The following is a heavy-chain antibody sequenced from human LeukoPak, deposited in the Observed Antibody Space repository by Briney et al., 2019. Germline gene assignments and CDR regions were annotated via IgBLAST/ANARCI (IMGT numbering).Heavy chain of an antibody. D-gene: IGHD3-3*01. CDR2: IRSKTYGGTT. CDR3: SAERITIFGIFINSLYS. V-gene: IGHV3-22*01. CDR1: GFTFTYAW. J-gene: IGHJ5*02. Sequence: GGSLRLSCAASGFTFTYAWMSWVRQAPGKGLEWVGFIRSKTYGGTTEYAASVKGRFTISRDDSKSIAYLQMTSLKTEDTAMYYCSAERITIFGIFINSLYSWGQGTLVTVSS.